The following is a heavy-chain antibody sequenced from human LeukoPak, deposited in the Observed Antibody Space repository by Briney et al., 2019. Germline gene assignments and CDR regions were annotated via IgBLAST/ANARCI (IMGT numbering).Heavy chain of an antibody. CDR2: FDPEDGET. CDR3: ARGPGESGSEEGDDY. Sequence: ASVKVSCKVSGYTLTELSMHWVRQAPGKGLEWMGGFDPEDGETIYAQKFQGRVTMTRNTSISTAYMELSSLRSEDTAVYYCARGPGESGSEEGDDYWGQGTLVTVSS. D-gene: IGHD1-26*01. CDR1: GYTLTELS. V-gene: IGHV1-24*01. J-gene: IGHJ4*02.